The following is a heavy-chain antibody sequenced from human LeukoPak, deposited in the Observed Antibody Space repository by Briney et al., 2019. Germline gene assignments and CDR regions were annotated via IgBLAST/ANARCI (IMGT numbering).Heavy chain of an antibody. Sequence: PGGSLRLSCAASGFTFSNYWMSWVRQAPGKGLEWVAAISYQGSNKYYADSVKGRFTVSRDDSKNALYLQMNSLRADDTAVYYCARSYDTGRSFFDYWGQGTLVTVSS. V-gene: IGHV3-30*03. D-gene: IGHD3-16*01. J-gene: IGHJ4*02. CDR3: ARSYDTGRSFFDY. CDR2: ISYQGSNK. CDR1: GFTFSNYW.